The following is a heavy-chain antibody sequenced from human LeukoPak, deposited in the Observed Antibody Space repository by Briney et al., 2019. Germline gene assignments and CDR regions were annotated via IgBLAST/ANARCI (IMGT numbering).Heavy chain of an antibody. CDR1: GYTFTSYY. CDR3: ASTTMVRGAFHYYYYYYMDV. J-gene: IGHJ6*03. D-gene: IGHD3-10*01. V-gene: IGHV1-46*01. Sequence: GASVKVSCKASGYTFTSYYMHWVRQAPGQGLEWMGIINPSGGSTSYAQKFQGRVTMTRDTSTSTVYMELSSLRSEDTAVYYCASTTMVRGAFHYYYYYYMDVWGKGTTVTVSS. CDR2: INPSGGST.